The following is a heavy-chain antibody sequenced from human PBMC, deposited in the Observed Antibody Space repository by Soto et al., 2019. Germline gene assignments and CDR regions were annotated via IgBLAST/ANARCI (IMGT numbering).Heavy chain of an antibody. D-gene: IGHD1-26*01. Sequence: EVRLVETGGELIQPGGSLRLSCAATGFSVSSNYMSWVRQAPGKGLEWVSVIYSGGNTYYADSVEGRFTISRDNSKNTLYLQMNSLRAEDTAVYYCAKALIRSPRLHYWGQGTLVTVSS. V-gene: IGHV3-53*02. J-gene: IGHJ4*02. CDR1: GFSVSSNY. CDR2: IYSGGNT. CDR3: AKALIRSPRLHY.